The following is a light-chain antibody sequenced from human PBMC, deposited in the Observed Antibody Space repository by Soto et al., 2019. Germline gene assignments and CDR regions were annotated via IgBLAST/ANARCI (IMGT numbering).Light chain of an antibody. J-gene: IGLJ1*01. CDR2: EVT. Sequence: QSALTQPASVSGSPGQSITISCTGTSSDVGAYNYVSWYQQPPGEAPKLMIYEVTDRPSGVANRFSGSKSGNTASLTISGLQAEDEAYYYCSSYTSSDTLVFGTGTKLTVL. CDR3: SSYTSSDTLV. CDR1: SSDVGAYNY. V-gene: IGLV2-14*01.